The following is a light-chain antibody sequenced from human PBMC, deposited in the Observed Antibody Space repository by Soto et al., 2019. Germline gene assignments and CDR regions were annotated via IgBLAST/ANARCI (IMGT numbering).Light chain of an antibody. CDR3: MRHGNWPSWT. CDR2: GAS. J-gene: IGKJ1*01. CDR1: QSVSSN. Sequence: EIVVSQSPATLSVSPGERATLSCRTNQSVSSNVAWYQQKPGQAPRLLIYGASTRATGIPARFSGSGSGTEFTLTISRLQSEDFAVYHCMRHGNWPSWTFGQGTKVDIK. V-gene: IGKV3-15*01.